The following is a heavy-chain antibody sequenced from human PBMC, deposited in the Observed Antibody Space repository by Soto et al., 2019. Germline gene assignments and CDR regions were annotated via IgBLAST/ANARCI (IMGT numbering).Heavy chain of an antibody. J-gene: IGHJ4*02. V-gene: IGHV1-46*01. CDR2: INPSGGST. Sequence: GASVKVSCKASGYTFTSYYMHWVRQAPGQGLEWMGIINPSGGSTSYAQKFQGRDTMTRDTSTSTVYMELSSLRSEDTAVYYCARGPYCSGGSCYEYYDSSGYYPGAFDYWGQGTLVTVSS. D-gene: IGHD2-15*01. CDR1: GYTFTSYY. CDR3: ARGPYCSGGSCYEYYDSSGYYPGAFDY.